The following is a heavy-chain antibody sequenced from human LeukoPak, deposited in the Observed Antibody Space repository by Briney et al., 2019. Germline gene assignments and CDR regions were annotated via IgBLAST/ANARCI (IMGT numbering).Heavy chain of an antibody. J-gene: IGHJ4*02. V-gene: IGHV1-69*04. D-gene: IGHD4-17*01. Sequence: ASVKVSCKASGGTFSSYAISWVRQAPGQGLEWMGRIIPIFGIANYAQKFQGRVTITADKSTSTAYMELSSLRSEDTAVYYCARDPPDYGDFVYYFDYWGQGTLVTVSS. CDR2: IIPIFGIA. CDR1: GGTFSSYA. CDR3: ARDPPDYGDFVYYFDY.